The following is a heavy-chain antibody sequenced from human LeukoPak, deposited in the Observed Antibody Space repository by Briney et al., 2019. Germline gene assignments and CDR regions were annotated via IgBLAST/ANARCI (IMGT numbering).Heavy chain of an antibody. Sequence: GGPLRLSCAASGFTFSPYGMNCVRQAPREALECLSYINGDSSTHYYADSVKGRFTISRDNAKNSLFLQMNGLRAEDTAVYYCARDFITGTPQFDPWGQGTLVSVFS. CDR1: GFTFSPYG. D-gene: IGHD1-7*01. V-gene: IGHV3-48*01. J-gene: IGHJ5*02. CDR3: ARDFITGTPQFDP. CDR2: INGDSSTH.